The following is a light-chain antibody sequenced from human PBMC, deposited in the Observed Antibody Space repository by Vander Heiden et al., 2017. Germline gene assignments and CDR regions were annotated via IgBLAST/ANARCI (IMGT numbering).Light chain of an antibody. CDR3: VSYGGNDNFYV. CDR1: SRAIGSYNF. CDR2: EVD. J-gene: IGLJ1*01. V-gene: IGLV2-8*01. Sequence: QSALTQPPSASASPGPSFTIPCTGASRAIGSYNFVSWYQQYPGKVPRLILFEVDKRPSGVPHRCSGAKSGNTASLTVSGLQAEDEADYYCVSYGGNDNFYVFGTGTALTVL.